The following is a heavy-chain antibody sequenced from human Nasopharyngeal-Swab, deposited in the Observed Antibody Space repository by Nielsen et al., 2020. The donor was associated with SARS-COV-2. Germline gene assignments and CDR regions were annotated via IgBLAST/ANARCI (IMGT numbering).Heavy chain of an antibody. CDR1: GFSFNMYT. V-gene: IGHV3-21*01. Sequence: GGSLRRSCAASGFSFNMYTMNWVRQAPGKGLEWVSGISSTGDDIHYAASVEGRFTISRDNAKTSLYLQMNSLRAEDSAVYYCVRDTPAMFAYWGQGTLVTVSS. CDR3: VRDTPAMFAY. J-gene: IGHJ4*02. CDR2: ISSTGDDI.